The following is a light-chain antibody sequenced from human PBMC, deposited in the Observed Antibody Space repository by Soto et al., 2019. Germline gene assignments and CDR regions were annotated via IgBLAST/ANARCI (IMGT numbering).Light chain of an antibody. J-gene: IGKJ1*01. CDR1: QDVTTN. CDR2: GAS. CDR3: QQWGSSSWT. V-gene: IGKV3-20*01. Sequence: EIALTQSPATLSSFPGARATLSCRAAQDVTTNFAWYQLRRGQPPRLLMYGASTRATGIPDRFSGSGSGTDFTLTISRLEPEDFAVYYCQQWGSSSWTFGQGTKVDI.